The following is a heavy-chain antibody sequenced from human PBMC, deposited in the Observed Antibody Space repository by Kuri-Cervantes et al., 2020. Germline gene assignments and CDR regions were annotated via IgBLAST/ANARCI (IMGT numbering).Heavy chain of an antibody. CDR1: GGSFSGYY. CDR3: ARAQEGRPFDY. V-gene: IGHV4-34*01. CDR2: INHSGST. D-gene: IGHD1-26*01. J-gene: IGHJ4*02. Sequence: SETLSLTCAVYGGSFSGYYWSWIRQPPGKGLEWIGEINHSGSTKYNPSLKSRVTISVDTPKNQISLKLSSVTAADTAFYYCARAQEGRPFDYWGQGTLVTVSS.